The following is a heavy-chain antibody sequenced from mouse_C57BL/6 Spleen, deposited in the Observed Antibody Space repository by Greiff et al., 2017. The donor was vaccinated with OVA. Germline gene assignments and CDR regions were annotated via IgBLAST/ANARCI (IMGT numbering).Heavy chain of an antibody. CDR3: ARSDSSGYNYFDY. CDR2: INPNNGGT. V-gene: IGHV1-26*01. CDR1: GYTFTDYY. Sequence: VQLQQSGPELVKPGASVKISCKASGYTFTDYYMNWVKQSHGKSLEWIGDINPNNGGTSYNQKFKGKATLTVDKSSSTAYMELRSLTSEDSAVDYCARSDSSGYNYFDYWGQGTTLTVSS. D-gene: IGHD3-2*02. J-gene: IGHJ2*01.